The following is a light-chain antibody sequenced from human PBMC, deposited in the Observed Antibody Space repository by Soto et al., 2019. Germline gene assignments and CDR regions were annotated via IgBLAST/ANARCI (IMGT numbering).Light chain of an antibody. V-gene: IGKV1-39*01. J-gene: IGKJ1*01. CDR3: QQSYSTPPWT. CDR2: AAS. CDR1: QDISNY. Sequence: IQLTQSPSSLSASVGDRVTITCRASQDISNYLNWYQQKPGKAPKLLIYAASSLQSGVPSRFSGSGSGTDFTLTISSLQPEDFATYYCQQSYSTPPWTFGQGTKV.